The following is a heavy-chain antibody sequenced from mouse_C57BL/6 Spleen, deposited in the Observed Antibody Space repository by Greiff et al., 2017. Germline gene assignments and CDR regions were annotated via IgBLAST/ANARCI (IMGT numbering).Heavy chain of an antibody. D-gene: IGHD2-1*01. CDR2: IDPSDSDT. CDR1: GYTFTSYW. Sequence: QVQLQQPGAELVRPGSSVKLSCKASGYTFTSYWMHWVKQRPIQGLEWIGNIDPSDSDTHYNQKFKDKATLTVDKSSSTAYMQLSSLTSEYSAVFDCARDGNYCYWGQGATLTAST. CDR3: ARDGNYCY. J-gene: IGHJ2*01. V-gene: IGHV1-52*01.